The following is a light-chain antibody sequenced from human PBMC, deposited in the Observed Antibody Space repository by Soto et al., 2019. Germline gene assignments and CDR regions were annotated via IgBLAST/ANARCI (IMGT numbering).Light chain of an antibody. J-gene: IGKJ5*01. CDR3: EQRSYPSS. V-gene: IGKV3-11*01. Sequence: DSVSIHARDTMNLYTGESASLSFRASQSLGRYLAWYQQKPGQAPRLLIYDASHRATGIPVRFSGSGSESDFTLTISSLEPEDFAVDYCEQRSYPSSFGHG. CDR2: DAS. CDR1: QSLGRY.